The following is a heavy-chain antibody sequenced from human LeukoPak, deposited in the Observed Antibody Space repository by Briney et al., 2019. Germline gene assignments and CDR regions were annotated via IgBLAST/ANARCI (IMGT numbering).Heavy chain of an antibody. CDR3: ARAPLTRDDY. Sequence: PGGSLRLSCAASGFTFSSYSMDWVRQAPGKGLEWVSYISSSSTIYYADSVKGRFTISRDNAKNTLYLQMNSLRAEDTAVYYCARAPLTRDDYWGQGTLVTVSS. CDR2: ISSSSTI. D-gene: IGHD3-9*01. J-gene: IGHJ4*02. V-gene: IGHV3-48*04. CDR1: GFTFSSYS.